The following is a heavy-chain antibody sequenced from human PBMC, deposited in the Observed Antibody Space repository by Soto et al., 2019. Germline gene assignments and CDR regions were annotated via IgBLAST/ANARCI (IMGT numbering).Heavy chain of an antibody. CDR1: GYSFTDYW. CDR2: IYPGDSDA. J-gene: IGHJ4*02. Sequence: GESLRISCKSSGYSFTDYWIGWVRQMPGKGLEWMGIIYPGDSDARYSPSFQGQVTISVDTSINTAFLRWNSLTASDTAMYYCARQADYNILSGYFYYFDYWGQGSLVTVSS. D-gene: IGHD3-9*01. CDR3: ARQADYNILSGYFYYFDY. V-gene: IGHV5-51*01.